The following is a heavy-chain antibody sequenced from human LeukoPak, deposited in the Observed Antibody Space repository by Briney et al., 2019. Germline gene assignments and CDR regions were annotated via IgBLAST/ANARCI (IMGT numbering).Heavy chain of an antibody. CDR2: INPSGGST. CDR3: ARGRVYYYDSSGYKPFDY. CDR1: GYTFTSYY. V-gene: IGHV1-46*01. J-gene: IGHJ4*02. Sequence: ASAKVSCKASGYTFTSYYMHWVRQAPGQGLEWMGIINPSGGSTSYAQKFQGRVTMTRDTSTSTVYMELSSLRSEDTAVYYCARGRVYYYDSSGYKPFDYWGQGTLVTVSS. D-gene: IGHD3-22*01.